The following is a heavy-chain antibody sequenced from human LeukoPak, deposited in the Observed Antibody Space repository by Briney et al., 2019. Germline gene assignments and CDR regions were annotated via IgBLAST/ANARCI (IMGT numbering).Heavy chain of an antibody. Sequence: GGSLRLSCAASGFTFSSYSMNWVRQAPGKGLEWVSSISSSSSYIYYADSVKGRFTISRDNAKNSLYLQMNSLRAEDTAVYYCARDRSSSWYDAFDIWGQGTMVTVSS. D-gene: IGHD6-13*01. CDR2: ISSSSSYI. CDR1: GFTFSSYS. CDR3: ARDRSSSWYDAFDI. V-gene: IGHV3-21*01. J-gene: IGHJ3*02.